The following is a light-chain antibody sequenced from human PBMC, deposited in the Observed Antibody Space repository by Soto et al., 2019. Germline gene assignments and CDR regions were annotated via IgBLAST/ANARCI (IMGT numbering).Light chain of an antibody. CDR3: QQYAGAPFS. CDR2: AAS. V-gene: IGKV3-20*01. J-gene: IGKJ3*01. CDR1: HSINTSF. Sequence: EIVLTQSPGTLSLSPGDRATLSCRASHSINTSFLAWFQQKPGQAPRLLIYAASTRATGIPDRFSGSASETDFTLTINRLEPEDSAVYYCQQYAGAPFSLGPGTQVDIK.